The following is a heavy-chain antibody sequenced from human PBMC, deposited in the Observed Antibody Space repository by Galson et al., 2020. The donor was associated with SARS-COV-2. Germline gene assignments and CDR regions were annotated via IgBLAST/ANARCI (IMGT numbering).Heavy chain of an antibody. J-gene: IGHJ3*02. CDR2: IYPGDSDT. Sequence: GATLKISCKGSGYSFTSYWIGWVRQMPGKGLEWMGIIYPGDSDTRYSPSFQGQVTISADKSISTAYLQWSSLKASDTAMYYCARLKLDYYGSVSYLHDAFDIWVQGTMVTVSS. V-gene: IGHV5-51*01. CDR3: ARLKLDYYGSVSYLHDAFDI. D-gene: IGHD3-10*01. CDR1: GYSFTSYW.